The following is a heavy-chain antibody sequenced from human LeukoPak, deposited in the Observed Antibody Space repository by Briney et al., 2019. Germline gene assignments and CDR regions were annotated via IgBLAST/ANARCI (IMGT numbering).Heavy chain of an antibody. D-gene: IGHD6-13*01. CDR1: GGSISSSNW. V-gene: IGHV4-4*02. CDR3: ARDSNSSYSSSWYRFDP. J-gene: IGHJ5*02. Sequence: SGTLSLTCAVSGGSISSSNWWSWVRQPPGKGLEWIGEIYHSGSTNYNPSLKSRVTISVDKSKNQFSLKLSSVTAADTAVYYCARDSNSSYSSSWYRFDPWGQGTLVTVSS. CDR2: IYHSGST.